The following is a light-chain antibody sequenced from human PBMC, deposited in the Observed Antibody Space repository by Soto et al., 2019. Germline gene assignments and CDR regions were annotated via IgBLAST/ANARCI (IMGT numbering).Light chain of an antibody. CDR2: GAS. Sequence: EIVLTQSPGTLSLSPGERATLSCRASQSVSSNYLAWYQQQKPGQAPRLLIYGASSRATGVPDRFSGSGSGTDFTLAISRLKLKVLAVFYCQQYGSSSWPSAQGTRVDIK. CDR1: QSVSSNY. V-gene: IGKV3-20*01. J-gene: IGKJ1*01. CDR3: QQYGSSSWP.